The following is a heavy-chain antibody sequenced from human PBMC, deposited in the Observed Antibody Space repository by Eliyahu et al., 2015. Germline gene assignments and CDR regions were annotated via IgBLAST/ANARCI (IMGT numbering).Heavy chain of an antibody. V-gene: IGHV4-59*01. J-gene: IGHJ4*02. CDR2: IYHDGSS. D-gene: IGHD4-23*01. Sequence: GGSIRGYYWSWIRQSPGKGLEWIGYIYHDGSSDYNPSLKSRVTISLDMSRNQFSLKLRSVIAADTAVYFCARDRYGGNSDSWGQGTLVTVSS. CDR3: ARDRYGGNSDS. CDR1: GGSIRGYY.